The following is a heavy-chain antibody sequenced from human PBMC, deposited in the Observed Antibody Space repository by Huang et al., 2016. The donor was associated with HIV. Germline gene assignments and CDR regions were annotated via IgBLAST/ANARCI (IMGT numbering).Heavy chain of an antibody. CDR1: GFTFSSYW. CDR3: VRDPRIQSWLNYFDY. Sequence: EVQLVESGGGLVQPGGSLRLSCAASGFTFSSYWMHLVRQAPGKGLGWCARINRDGSSSGYADSVKGRFTISRDNAKNTLYLQMNSLRAEDTAVYYCVRDPRIQSWLNYFDYWGQGTLVSVSS. D-gene: IGHD3-22*01. CDR2: INRDGSSS. V-gene: IGHV3-74*01. J-gene: IGHJ4*02.